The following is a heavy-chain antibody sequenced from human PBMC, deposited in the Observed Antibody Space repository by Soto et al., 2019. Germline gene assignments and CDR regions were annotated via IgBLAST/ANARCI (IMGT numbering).Heavy chain of an antibody. CDR3: ARELEGGVFDI. V-gene: IGHV4-30-4*01. Sequence: SETLSLTCTVSGGPVRDAYSYWTWIRQPPGKGLEWMGYLSYTGSTYYNPSLRNRATISVDESSNHLSPRPSSVTAADTAVYYCARELEGGVFDIWGRGTLVTVSS. CDR2: LSYTGST. J-gene: IGHJ3*02. CDR1: GGPVRDAYSY. D-gene: IGHD2-8*02.